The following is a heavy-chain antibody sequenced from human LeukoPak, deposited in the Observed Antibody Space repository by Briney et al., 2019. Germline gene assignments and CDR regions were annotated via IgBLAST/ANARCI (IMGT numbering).Heavy chain of an antibody. J-gene: IGHJ4*02. CDR3: ARPFSGSYGY. V-gene: IGHV3-66*01. Sequence: GSLRLSCAASEFSVSSNYMTWVRQAPGKGLEWVSIIYSNGNTYYADSVKGRFTISRDNYKNTVYLQMNSLRVEDTAVYYCARPFSGSYGYWGQGTLVTVSS. CDR1: EFSVSSNY. CDR2: IYSNGNT. D-gene: IGHD1-26*01.